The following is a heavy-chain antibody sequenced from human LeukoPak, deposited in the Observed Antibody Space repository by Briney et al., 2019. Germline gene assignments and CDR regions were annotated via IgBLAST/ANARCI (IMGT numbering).Heavy chain of an antibody. Sequence: ASVKVSCKASGYTFTSYDINWVRQATGHGLEWMGWMNPNSGNTGYAQKFQGRVTMTIKTSISTAYMELSRLRSDDTAVYYCAREGDPYIVVVPAATGYWGQGTLVTVSS. J-gene: IGHJ4*02. CDR2: MNPNSGNT. CDR3: AREGDPYIVVVPAATGY. V-gene: IGHV1-8*01. D-gene: IGHD2-2*01. CDR1: GYTFTSYD.